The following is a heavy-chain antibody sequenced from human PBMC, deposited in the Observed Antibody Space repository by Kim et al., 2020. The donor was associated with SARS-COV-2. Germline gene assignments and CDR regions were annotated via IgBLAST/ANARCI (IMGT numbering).Heavy chain of an antibody. Sequence: GGSLRLSCAASGFTFASSAMSWVRQAPGKGLEWVSSISARGGSTYYADSVKGRFTISRDNSKNTLYLQMNSLRAEDTAVYYCANGNYGWTYGDWGQGTLVTVSS. J-gene: IGHJ4*02. CDR3: ANGNYGWTYGD. D-gene: IGHD3-16*01. V-gene: IGHV3-23*01. CDR2: ISARGGST. CDR1: GFTFASSA.